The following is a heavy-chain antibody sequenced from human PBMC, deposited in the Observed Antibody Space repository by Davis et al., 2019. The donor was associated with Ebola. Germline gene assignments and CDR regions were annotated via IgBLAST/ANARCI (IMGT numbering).Heavy chain of an antibody. J-gene: IGHJ6*02. CDR2: ISYDGSNK. CDR1: GFTFSSYG. CDR3: AKEYSSSSGHPRDPSYYYGMDV. V-gene: IGHV3-30*18. D-gene: IGHD6-6*01. Sequence: PGGSLRLSCAASGFTFSSYGMHWVRQAPGKGLEWVAVISYDGSNKYYADSVKGRFTISRDNSKNTLYLQMNSLRAEDTAVYYCAKEYSSSSGHPRDPSYYYGMDVWGQGTTVTVSS.